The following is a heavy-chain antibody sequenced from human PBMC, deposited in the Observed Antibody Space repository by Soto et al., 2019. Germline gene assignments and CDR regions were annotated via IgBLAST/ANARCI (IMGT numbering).Heavy chain of an antibody. CDR3: ARDLGQQLFDY. CDR1: GYTFTSYG. D-gene: IGHD6-13*01. CDR2: INAYHGNK. J-gene: IGHJ4*02. V-gene: IGHV1-18*01. Sequence: QVQLVQSGAEVKKPGASVKVSCKASGYTFTSYGTSWVRQAPGQGLEWMGWINAYHGNKKYAQKLQGRVTMTTDTSTRTAYMELRSLRSDDTAVYYCARDLGQQLFDYWGQGTLVTVSS.